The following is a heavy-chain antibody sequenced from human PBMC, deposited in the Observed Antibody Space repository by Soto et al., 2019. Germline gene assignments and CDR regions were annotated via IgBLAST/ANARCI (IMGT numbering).Heavy chain of an antibody. J-gene: IGHJ4*02. D-gene: IGHD1-7*01. Sequence: SETLSLTFTVSGGSVISGSYYWSWIRQPPGKGLAWIGYIDYSGSTNYNPSLKSRVTISVDTSKNQFSLKLNSVTAADTAVYYCARPGWNYPLDYWGQGTLVTVSS. V-gene: IGHV4-61*01. CDR2: IDYSGST. CDR1: GGSVISGSYY. CDR3: ARPGWNYPLDY.